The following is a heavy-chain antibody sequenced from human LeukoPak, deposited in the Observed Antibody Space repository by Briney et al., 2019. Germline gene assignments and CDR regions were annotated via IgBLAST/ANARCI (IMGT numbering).Heavy chain of an antibody. CDR3: ARYYYGSGSYSPIGY. CDR2: ISAYNGNT. D-gene: IGHD3-10*01. J-gene: IGHJ4*02. V-gene: IGHV1-18*01. Sequence: ASVKVSCKASGYTFTSYGISWVRQAPGQGLEWMGWISAYNGNTNYAQKLQGRVTMTTDTSTSTAYMELRSLRSDDTAVYYCARYYYGSGSYSPIGYWGQGTLVTVTS. CDR1: GYTFTSYG.